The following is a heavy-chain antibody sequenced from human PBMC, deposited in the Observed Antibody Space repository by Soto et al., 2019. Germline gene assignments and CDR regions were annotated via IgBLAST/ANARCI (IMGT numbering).Heavy chain of an antibody. CDR2: IYYSGNT. CDR1: GGSIRSGGYY. D-gene: IGHD5-18*01. Sequence: ASETLSLTCTVSGGSIRSGGYYWSWVRQNPRRGLEWIENIYYSGNTYYNPSLKSRLTISVDTSKNQFSLNLSSVTAADTAVYYCARDRLMATAGTARHYFGLDVWGQGTTVTVSS. J-gene: IGHJ6*02. V-gene: IGHV4-31*03. CDR3: ARDRLMATAGTARHYFGLDV.